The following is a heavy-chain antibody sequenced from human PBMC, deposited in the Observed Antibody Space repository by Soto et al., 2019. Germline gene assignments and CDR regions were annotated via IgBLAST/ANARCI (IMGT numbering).Heavy chain of an antibody. CDR2: ISAYNGNT. J-gene: IGHJ5*02. CDR1: GYTFTSYG. V-gene: IGHV1-18*01. D-gene: IGHD3-3*01. Sequence: QVQLVQSGAEVKKPRASVKVSCKASGYTFTSYGISWVRQAPGQGLEWMGWISAYNGNTNYAQKLQVRVTMTTDTSTSPAYMELRRLRSDDTAAYYCARVHYYDFWSGYYPNWFDPLGQGTLVTVSS. CDR3: ARVHYYDFWSGYYPNWFDP.